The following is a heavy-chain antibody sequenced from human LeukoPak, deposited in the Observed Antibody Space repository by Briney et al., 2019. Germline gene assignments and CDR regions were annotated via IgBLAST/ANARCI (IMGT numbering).Heavy chain of an antibody. D-gene: IGHD3-10*01. CDR1: GYTFTGYY. CDR2: INPNSGGT. Sequence: GASVKVSCKASGYTFTGYYMHWVRQAPGQGLEWMGWINPNSGGTNYAQKFQGRVTMTRDTSISTAYMELSRLRSDDTAVYYCARGPYGSGSSLHFDYWGQGTLVTVSS. CDR3: ARGPYGSGSSLHFDY. V-gene: IGHV1-2*02. J-gene: IGHJ4*02.